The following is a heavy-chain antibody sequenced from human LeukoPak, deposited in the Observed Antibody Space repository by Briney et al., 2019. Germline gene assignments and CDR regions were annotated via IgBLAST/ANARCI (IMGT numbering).Heavy chain of an antibody. J-gene: IGHJ5*02. CDR3: ARLVRESPPDSGWYGSGWFDP. D-gene: IGHD6-19*01. V-gene: IGHV5-51*01. Sequence: GGSLRLSCAASGFAFSSYSMYWVRQMPGKGLDWMGIIYPGDSDTRYSPSFQGQVTISADKSISTAYLQWSSLKASDTAMYYCARLVRESPPDSGWYGSGWFDPWGQGTLVTVSS. CDR2: IYPGDSDT. CDR1: GFAFSSYS.